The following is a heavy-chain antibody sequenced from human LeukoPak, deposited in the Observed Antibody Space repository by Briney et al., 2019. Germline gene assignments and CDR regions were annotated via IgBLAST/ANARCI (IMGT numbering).Heavy chain of an antibody. CDR3: ARGLSARWLPYYYYGMDV. D-gene: IGHD5-24*01. V-gene: IGHV4-34*01. CDR2: INHSGST. Sequence: SETLSLTCAVYGGSFSGYYWSWIRQPPGKGLEWIGEINHSGSTNYNPSLKSRVTMSVDTSKNQFSLKLSSVTAADTAVYYCARGLSARWLPYYYYGMDVWGQGTTVTVSS. CDR1: GGSFSGYY. J-gene: IGHJ6*02.